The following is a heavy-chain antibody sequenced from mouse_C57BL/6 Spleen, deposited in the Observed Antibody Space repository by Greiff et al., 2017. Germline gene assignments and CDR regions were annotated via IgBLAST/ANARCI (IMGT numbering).Heavy chain of an antibody. CDR2: IHPNSGST. CDR1: GYTFTSYW. D-gene: IGHD3-1*01. J-gene: IGHJ3*01. CDR3: ARGGLRGWFAY. V-gene: IGHV1-64*01. Sequence: QVQLKQPGAELVKPGASVKLSCKASGYTFTSYWMHWVKQRPGQGLEWIGMIHPNSGSTNYNEKFKSKATLTVDKSSSTAYMQLSSLTSEDSAVYYCARGGLRGWFAYWGQGTLVTVSA.